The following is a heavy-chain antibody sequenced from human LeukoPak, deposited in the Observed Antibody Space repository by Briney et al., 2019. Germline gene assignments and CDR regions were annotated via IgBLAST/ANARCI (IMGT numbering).Heavy chain of an antibody. CDR2: MNPNSGNT. D-gene: IGHD6-13*01. CDR3: AREGIAAAGTWFDP. J-gene: IGHJ5*02. V-gene: IGHV1-8*02. Sequence: GASVKVSCKASGGTFSSYAISWVRQAPGQGLEWMGWMNPNSGNTGYAQKFQGRVTMTRNTSISTAYMELSSLRSEDTAVYYCAREGIAAAGTWFDPWGQGTLVTVSS. CDR1: GGTFSSYA.